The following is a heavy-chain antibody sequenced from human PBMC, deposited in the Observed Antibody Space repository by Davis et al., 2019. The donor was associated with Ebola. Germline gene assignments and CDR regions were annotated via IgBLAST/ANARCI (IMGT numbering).Heavy chain of an antibody. CDR1: GFTFSSYA. Sequence: GGPLRLPCAASGFTFSSYAMSWVRQAPGKGLAWVSAISGSGGSTYYADSVKGRFTISRDNSKNTLYLQMNSLRAEDTAVYYCAKSVVLGREWFDPWGQGTLVTVSS. CDR3: AKSVVLGREWFDP. CDR2: ISGSGGST. V-gene: IGHV3-23*01. D-gene: IGHD2-8*01. J-gene: IGHJ5*02.